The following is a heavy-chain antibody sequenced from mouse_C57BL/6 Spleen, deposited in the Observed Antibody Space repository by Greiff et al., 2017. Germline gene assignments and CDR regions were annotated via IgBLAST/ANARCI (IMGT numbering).Heavy chain of an antibody. D-gene: IGHD1-1*01. Sequence: VKLMESDAELVKPGASVKISCKVSGYTFTDHTIHWMKQRPEQGLEWIGYIYPRDGSTKYTAKFKGKATLTADKSSSTAYMQLNSLTSEDSAVYFCARCDYGSSYLYWYFDVWGTGTTVTVSS. J-gene: IGHJ1*03. CDR1: GYTFTDHT. V-gene: IGHV1-78*01. CDR3: ARCDYGSSYLYWYFDV. CDR2: IYPRDGST.